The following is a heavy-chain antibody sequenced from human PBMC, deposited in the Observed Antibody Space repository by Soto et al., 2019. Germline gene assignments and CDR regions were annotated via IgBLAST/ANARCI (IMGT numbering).Heavy chain of an antibody. V-gene: IGHV5-51*01. CDR2: IYPGDSDT. D-gene: IGHD3-3*01. J-gene: IGHJ6*02. CDR1: GYSFTNYW. CDR3: ARPISVTDFGVVIKNYYYYYGMDV. Sequence: PGESLKISCKGSGYSFTNYWIAWVRQMPGKGLEWMGIIYPGDSDTRYSPSFQGQVSISADKSISTAYLQWSSLKASDTAMYYCARPISVTDFGVVIKNYYYYYGMDVWGQGTTVTVSS.